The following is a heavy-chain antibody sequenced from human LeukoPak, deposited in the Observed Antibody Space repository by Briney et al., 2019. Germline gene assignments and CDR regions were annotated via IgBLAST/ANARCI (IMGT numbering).Heavy chain of an antibody. Sequence: GGSLRLSCAASGFTFSSYWMSWVRQAPGKGLEWVANIKQDGSEKYYVDSVKGRFTISRDNAKNSLYLQMNSLRAEDTAVYYWGRAGYHCNSCYYDWGQGTLVTVSS. D-gene: IGHD2/OR15-2a*01. CDR1: GFTFSSYW. CDR3: GRAGYHCNSCYYD. V-gene: IGHV3-7*04. CDR2: IKQDGSEK. J-gene: IGHJ4*02.